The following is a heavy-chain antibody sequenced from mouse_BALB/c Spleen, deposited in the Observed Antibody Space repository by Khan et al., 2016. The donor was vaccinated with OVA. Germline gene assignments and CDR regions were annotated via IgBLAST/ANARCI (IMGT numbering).Heavy chain of an antibody. V-gene: IGHV5-6-5*01. CDR1: GFTFSNYA. CDR3: AKGYWFAY. Sequence: EVELVESGGGLVKPGGSLKLSCAASGFTFSNYAMSWVRQSPEKRLEWVASISSGDSTYYPDSVKGRFTISRDNARNILYLQMSSLRTADTDKYYSAKGYWFAYWGQGTMVTVSA. J-gene: IGHJ3*01. CDR2: ISSGDST.